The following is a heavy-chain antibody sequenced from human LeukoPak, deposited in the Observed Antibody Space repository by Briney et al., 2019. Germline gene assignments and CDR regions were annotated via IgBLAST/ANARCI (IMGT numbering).Heavy chain of an antibody. D-gene: IGHD4-17*01. CDR2: ISGSGGST. CDR1: GFTFSSYS. CDR3: AKSATVTTYYYYYMDV. V-gene: IGHV3-23*01. J-gene: IGHJ6*03. Sequence: PGGSLRLSCAASGFTFSSYSMNWVRQAPGKGLEWVSAISGSGGSTYYADSVKGRFTISRDNSKNTLYLQMNSLRAEDTAVYYCAKSATVTTYYYYYMDVWGKGTTVTVSS.